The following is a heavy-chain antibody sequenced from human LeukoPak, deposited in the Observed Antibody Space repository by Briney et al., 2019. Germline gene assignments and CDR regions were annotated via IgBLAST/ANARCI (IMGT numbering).Heavy chain of an antibody. J-gene: IGHJ4*02. CDR2: IYHSGST. D-gene: IGHD6-6*01. V-gene: IGHV4-38-2*02. CDR3: ARVWRIAARPFDY. CDR1: GYSISSGYY. Sequence: SETLSLTCTVSGYSISSGYYWGWIRQPPGKGLEWIGSIYHSGSTYYNPSLKSRVTISVDTSKNQFSLKLSSVTAADTAVYYCARVWRIAARPFDYWGQGTLVTVSS.